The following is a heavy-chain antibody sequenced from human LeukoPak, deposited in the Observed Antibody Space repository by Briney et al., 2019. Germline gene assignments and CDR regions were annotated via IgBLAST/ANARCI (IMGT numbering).Heavy chain of an antibody. CDR3: ARELIVGATPVYFDY. V-gene: IGHV6-1*01. Sequence: PSLTLSCAISGDSVSSNSAAWNWIRQSPARGLEWLERTYYRTKWYNDYAISVKSRITFNPDTSKNQFCLQLNSAAPEDTAVYYCARELIVGATPVYFDYWGQGTLVTVSS. D-gene: IGHD1-26*01. CDR1: GDSVSSNSAA. J-gene: IGHJ4*02. CDR2: TYYRTKWYN.